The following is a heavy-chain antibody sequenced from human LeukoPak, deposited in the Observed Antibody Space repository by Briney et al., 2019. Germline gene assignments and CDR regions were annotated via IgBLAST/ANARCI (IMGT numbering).Heavy chain of an antibody. CDR1: GGTFSSYA. CDR3: ARVAHGGVAAAGTLEWFDP. V-gene: IGHV1-69*05. CDR2: IIPIFGTA. Sequence: GASVKVSCKASGGTFSSYAISWVRQAPGQGLEWMGGIIPIFGTANYAQKFQGRVTITTDESTSTAYMELSSLRSEDTAVYYCARVAHGGVAAAGTLEWFDPWGQGTLVTVSS. J-gene: IGHJ5*02. D-gene: IGHD6-13*01.